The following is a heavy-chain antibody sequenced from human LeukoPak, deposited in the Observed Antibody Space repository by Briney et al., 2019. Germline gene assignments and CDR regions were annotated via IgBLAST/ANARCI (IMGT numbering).Heavy chain of an antibody. Sequence: PGGSLRLSCAASGFTFDDYAMHWVRQAPGKGLEWVSSISWNSGSIGYADSVKGRFTISRDNAKNSLYLQMNSLRAEDTAVYYCASYGSGSYYSSFDYWGQGTLVTVSS. J-gene: IGHJ4*02. D-gene: IGHD3-10*01. CDR1: GFTFDDYA. CDR2: ISWNSGSI. CDR3: ASYGSGSYYSSFDY. V-gene: IGHV3-9*01.